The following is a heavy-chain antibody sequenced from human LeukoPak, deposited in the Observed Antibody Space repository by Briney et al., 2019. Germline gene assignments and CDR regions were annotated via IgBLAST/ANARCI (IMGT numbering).Heavy chain of an antibody. CDR2: IVYDGSEK. D-gene: IGHD1-26*01. CDR3: AKGNSGSYSQDWFDP. CDR1: GFTFSRHP. V-gene: IGHV3-30*04. Sequence: GTSLRLSCAASGFTFSRHPMHWVRQAPGKGLEWVAVIVYDGSEKYYKESVKGRFTISRDNAKNSLYLQMNSLRAEDMALYYCAKGNSGSYSQDWFDPWGQGTLVTVSS. J-gene: IGHJ5*02.